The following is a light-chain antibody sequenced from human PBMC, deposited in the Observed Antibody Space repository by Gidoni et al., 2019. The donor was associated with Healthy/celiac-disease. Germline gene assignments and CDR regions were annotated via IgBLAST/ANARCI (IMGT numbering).Light chain of an antibody. V-gene: IGKV1-12*01. CDR1: QGISSW. CDR3: QHANSFPPT. CDR2: AVS. Sequence: DIQMTQSPSSVAASVGDRVTITCRASQGISSWLAWYQQKPGKAPKLLIYAVSSLQSGVPSRFSGGGYGTDFTRTIRSLQSEDFATYYCQHANSFPPTFGQGTKVEIK. J-gene: IGKJ1*01.